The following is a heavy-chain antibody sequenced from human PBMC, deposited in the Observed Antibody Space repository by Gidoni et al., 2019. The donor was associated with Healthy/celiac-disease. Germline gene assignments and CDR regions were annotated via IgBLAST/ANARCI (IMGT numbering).Heavy chain of an antibody. CDR1: GFTFYDYA. CDR2: ISWNSGSI. V-gene: IGHV3-9*01. CDR3: AKDMGGRGKYYFDY. Sequence: EVQLLESGGGLVQPGRSLRLSCSASGFTFYDYAMHWVRQAPGKGLEWVSGISWNSGSIGYADSVKGRFTISRDNAKNSLYLQMNSLRAEDTALYYCAKDMGGRGKYYFDYWGQGTLVTVSS. D-gene: IGHD3-16*01. J-gene: IGHJ4*02.